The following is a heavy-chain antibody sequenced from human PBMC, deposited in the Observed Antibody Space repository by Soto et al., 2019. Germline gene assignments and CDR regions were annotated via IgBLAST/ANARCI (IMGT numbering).Heavy chain of an antibody. CDR1: GGSISSFY. CDR2: IYYSGST. V-gene: IGHV4-59*01. J-gene: IGHJ6*02. D-gene: IGHD6-13*01. CDR3: ASAVSDYSSLYYYYGMDV. Sequence: SETLSLTCTVSGGSISSFYWSWIRQPAGKGLEWIGYIYYSGSTNYNPSLKSRVTISVDTSKNQFSLKLSSVTAADTAVYYCASAVSDYSSLYYYYGMDVWGQGTTVTVSS.